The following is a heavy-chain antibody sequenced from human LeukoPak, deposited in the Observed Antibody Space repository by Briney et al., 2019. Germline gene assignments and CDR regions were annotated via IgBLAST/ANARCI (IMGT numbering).Heavy chain of an antibody. J-gene: IGHJ4*02. V-gene: IGHV1-2*02. CDR2: INPNSGGT. CDR3: ARGAVAYYYFDN. D-gene: IGHD6-19*01. Sequence: ASVKVSCKASGYIFTNYYTHWVRQAPGQGLEWMGWINPNSGGTNYAQKFQGRVTMTRDTSISTAYMELSGLRSDDTAVYYCARGAVAYYYFDNWGQGTLVTVSS. CDR1: GYIFTNYY.